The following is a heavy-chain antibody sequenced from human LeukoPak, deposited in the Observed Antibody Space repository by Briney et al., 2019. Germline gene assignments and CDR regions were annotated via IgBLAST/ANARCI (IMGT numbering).Heavy chain of an antibody. V-gene: IGHV4-39*07. D-gene: IGHD5-18*01. CDR2: IYYSGST. CDR3: ARGRGYSYGSGWFDP. Sequence: NPSETLSLTCTVSGGSISSSSYYWGWIRQPPGKGLEWIGSIYYSGSTYYNPSLKSRVTISVDTSKNQFSLKLSSVTAADTAVYYCARGRGYSYGSGWFDPWGQGTLVTVSS. J-gene: IGHJ5*02. CDR1: GGSISSSSYY.